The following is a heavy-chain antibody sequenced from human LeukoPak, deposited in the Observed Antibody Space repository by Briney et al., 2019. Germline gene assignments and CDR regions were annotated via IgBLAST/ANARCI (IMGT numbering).Heavy chain of an antibody. CDR3: TTDYAPGY. Sequence: GGSLRLSCAASGFVFSNYNMHWVRQAPGKGLEWVSYISSSSSTIFYADSVKGRFTISRDNAKNSLYLQMNSLKTEDTAVYYCTTDYAPGYWGQGTLVTVSS. D-gene: IGHD4-17*01. V-gene: IGHV3-48*01. J-gene: IGHJ4*02. CDR1: GFVFSNYN. CDR2: ISSSSSTI.